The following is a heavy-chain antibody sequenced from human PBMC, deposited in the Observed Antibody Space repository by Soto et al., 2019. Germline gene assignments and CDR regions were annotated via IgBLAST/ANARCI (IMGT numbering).Heavy chain of an antibody. Sequence: EVQLVESGGGLVQPGGSLRLSCAASGFTFSSYWMHWVRQAPGKGLVWVSRINSDGSSTSYADSVKGRFTISRDNAKNTLYLQMNSLRAEDTAVYYCARGHVNYGSGIGRGIDYWGQGTLVTVSS. V-gene: IGHV3-74*01. CDR2: INSDGSST. CDR1: GFTFSSYW. D-gene: IGHD3-10*01. J-gene: IGHJ4*02. CDR3: ARGHVNYGSGIGRGIDY.